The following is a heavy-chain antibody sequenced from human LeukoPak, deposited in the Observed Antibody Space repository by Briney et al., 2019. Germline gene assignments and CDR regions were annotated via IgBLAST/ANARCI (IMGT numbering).Heavy chain of an antibody. V-gene: IGHV1-18*04. CDR2: ISAYNGNT. D-gene: IGHD3-9*01. J-gene: IGHJ6*03. CDR3: ARVGYYDILTGQSYYYYYYMDV. CDR1: GYSFTNNA. Sequence: ASVKVSCKASGYSFTNNAVSWVRQAPGQGLEWMGWISAYNGNTNYAQKLQGRVTMTTDPSTSTAYMELRSLRSDDTAVYYCARVGYYDILTGQSYYYYYYMDVWGKGTTVTVSS.